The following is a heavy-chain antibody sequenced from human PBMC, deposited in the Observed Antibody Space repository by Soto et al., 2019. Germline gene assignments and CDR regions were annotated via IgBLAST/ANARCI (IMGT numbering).Heavy chain of an antibody. CDR3: AREKARSSSSAHYYYYYGMGV. CDR1: GGTFSSYA. CDR2: IIPIFGTA. J-gene: IGHJ6*02. D-gene: IGHD6-6*01. V-gene: IGHV1-69*13. Sequence: SVKVSCKASGGTFSSYAISWVRQAPGQGLEWMGGIIPIFGTANYAQKFQGRVTITADESTSTAYMELSSLRSEDTAVYYCAREKARSSSSAHYYYYYGMGVWGQGTTVTLSS.